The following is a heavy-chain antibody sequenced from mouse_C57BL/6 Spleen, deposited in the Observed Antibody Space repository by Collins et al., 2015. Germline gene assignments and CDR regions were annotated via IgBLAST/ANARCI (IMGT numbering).Heavy chain of an antibody. CDR3: ARESPYGYFYAMDY. CDR1: GYSITSDYA. CDR2: ISYSGST. V-gene: IGHV3-2*02. Sequence: TVTGYSITSDYAWNWIRQFPGNKLEWMGYISYSGSTSYNPSLKSRISITRDTSKNQFFLQLNSVTTEDTATYYCARESPYGYFYAMDYWGQGTSVTVSS. D-gene: IGHD2-2*01. J-gene: IGHJ4*01.